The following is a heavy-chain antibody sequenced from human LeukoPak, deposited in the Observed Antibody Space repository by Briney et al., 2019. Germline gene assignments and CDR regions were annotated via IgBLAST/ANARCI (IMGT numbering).Heavy chain of an antibody. V-gene: IGHV4-4*07. J-gene: IGHJ4*02. CDR2: MYTSGST. D-gene: IGHD3-22*01. CDR3: AREQVGYYDSSGYYCYFDY. CDR1: GGSISSYY. Sequence: SETLSLTCTVSGGSISSYYWTWIRQPAGKGVEWIGRMYTSGSTNYNPSLKSRVTMSVDTSKNQFSLKMSSVTAADTAVYYCAREQVGYYDSSGYYCYFDYWGQGTLVTVSS.